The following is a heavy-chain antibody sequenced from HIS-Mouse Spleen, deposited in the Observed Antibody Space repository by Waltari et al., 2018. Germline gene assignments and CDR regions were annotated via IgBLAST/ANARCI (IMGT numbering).Heavy chain of an antibody. D-gene: IGHD6-13*01. V-gene: IGHV3-43*01. CDR2: ISWDGGST. CDR3: AREIPYSSSWYDWYFDL. CDR1: GFTFDDYT. J-gene: IGHJ2*01. Sequence: EVQLVESGGVVVQPGGSLRLSCAASGFTFDDYTMHWVRQGPGKGLEWVSLISWDGGSTYYADSVKGRFTISRDNSKNSLYVQMNSLRTEDTALYYCAREIPYSSSWYDWYFDLWGRGTLVTVSS.